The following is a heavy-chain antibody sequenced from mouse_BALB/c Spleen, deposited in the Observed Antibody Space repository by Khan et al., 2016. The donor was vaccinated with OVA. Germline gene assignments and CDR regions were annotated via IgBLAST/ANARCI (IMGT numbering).Heavy chain of an antibody. CDR3: ARGYYMSGYWFAY. D-gene: IGHD2-12*01. J-gene: IGHJ3*01. CDR2: INTNTGEP. Sequence: QIQLVQSGPELKKPGETVKLSCKASGYTFTNYGMNWVKQAPGKGLKWMGWINTNTGEPTFAEDFKEQFAFSSDTSASTAYLQLNSLKNEDTATYFVARGYYMSGYWFAYWGQGTLVTVSA. V-gene: IGHV9-3*02. CDR1: GYTFTNYG.